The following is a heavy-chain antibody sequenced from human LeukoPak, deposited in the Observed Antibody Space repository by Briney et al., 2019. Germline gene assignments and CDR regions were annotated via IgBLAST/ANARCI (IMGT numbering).Heavy chain of an antibody. D-gene: IGHD4-23*01. CDR2: IYHSGST. J-gene: IGHJ6*02. CDR3: RRVVHIWVLEGTKRWFDYGMDV. CDR1: GRSISSGGYS. V-gene: IGHV4-30-2*02. Sequence: SETLSLTCAVSGRSISSGGYSWSWIRQPPGKGLEWIGYIYHSGSTYYNPSLKSRVTISVDRSKNQFSLKLSSVTAADTAVSERRRVVHIWVLEGTKRWFDYGMDVWGQGTTVTVSS.